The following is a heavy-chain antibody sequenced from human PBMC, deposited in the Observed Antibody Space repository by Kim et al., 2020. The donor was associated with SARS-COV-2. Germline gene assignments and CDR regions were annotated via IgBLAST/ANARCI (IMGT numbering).Heavy chain of an antibody. CDR1: EFTFSSNW. CDR3: ARDHGDYVRGFWDNWYF. Sequence: GGSLRLSCAASEFTFSSNWMSWVRQAPGKGLEWVANINQDGNEKYYVDSVKGRFTISRDNAKNSLYLLMNSLRAEATAVYYCARDHGDYVRGFWDNWYF. V-gene: IGHV3-7*01. D-gene: IGHD4-17*01. CDR2: INQDGNEK. J-gene: IGHJ2*01.